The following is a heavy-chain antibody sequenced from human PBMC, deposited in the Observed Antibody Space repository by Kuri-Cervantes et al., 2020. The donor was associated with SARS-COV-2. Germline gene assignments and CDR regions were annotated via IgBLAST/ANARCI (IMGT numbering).Heavy chain of an antibody. Sequence: GSLRLSCSVSGGSISSRSYSWGWIRQPPGKKLEWIGTIYYSGSTYYNPSLKSRVTISVDTSKNQFSLKLSSVTAADTAVYYCARGGYSGYEGWFDPWGQGTLVTVSS. CDR1: GGSISSRSYS. J-gene: IGHJ5*02. CDR3: ARGGYSGYEGWFDP. CDR2: IYYSGST. V-gene: IGHV4-39*07. D-gene: IGHD5-12*01.